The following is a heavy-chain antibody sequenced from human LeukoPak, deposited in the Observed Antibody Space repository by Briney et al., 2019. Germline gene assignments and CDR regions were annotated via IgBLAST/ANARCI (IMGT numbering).Heavy chain of an antibody. J-gene: IGHJ6*03. V-gene: IGHV3-30*03. CDR1: GFTFSSYG. Sequence: PGGSLRLSCAASGFTFSSYGMHWVRQAPGKGLEWVAVISYDGSNKYYADSVKGRFTISRDNSKNTLYLQMNSLRAEDTAVYYCARDGEMDTYYYYMDVWGKGTTVTVSS. CDR2: ISYDGSNK. D-gene: IGHD5-24*01. CDR3: ARDGEMDTYYYYMDV.